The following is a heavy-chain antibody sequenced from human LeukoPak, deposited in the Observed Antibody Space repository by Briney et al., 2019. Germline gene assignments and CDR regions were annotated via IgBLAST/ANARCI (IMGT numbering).Heavy chain of an antibody. D-gene: IGHD1-1*01. J-gene: IGHJ6*02. V-gene: IGHV3-23*01. CDR1: GLAFSSHA. Sequence: GGSLRLSCEASGLAFSSHAMTWVRQAPGKGLEWVSGITGSGGSTYHAESVKGRFTISRDNSKNTLYLQMNSLRAEDTAVYYCARDHGRTTFPAIYYYYGMDVWGQGTTVTVSS. CDR3: ARDHGRTTFPAIYYYYGMDV. CDR2: ITGSGGST.